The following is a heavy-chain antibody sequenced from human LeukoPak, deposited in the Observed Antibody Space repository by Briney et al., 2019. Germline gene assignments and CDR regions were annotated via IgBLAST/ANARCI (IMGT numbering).Heavy chain of an antibody. V-gene: IGHV1-8*01. CDR2: MNPNSGNT. Sequence: ASVKASCKASGYTFTSYDINWVRQATGQGLEWMGWMNPNSGNTGYAQKFQGRVTMTRNTSISTAYMELSSLRSEDTAVYYCARVYCSSTSCYQDWFDPWGQGTLVTVSS. CDR3: ARVYCSSTSCYQDWFDP. D-gene: IGHD2-2*01. CDR1: GYTFTSYD. J-gene: IGHJ5*02.